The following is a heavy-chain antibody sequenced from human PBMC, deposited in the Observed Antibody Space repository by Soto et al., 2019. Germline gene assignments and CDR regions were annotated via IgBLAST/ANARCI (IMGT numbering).Heavy chain of an antibody. D-gene: IGHD7-27*01. CDR1: GHSISNSGYY. CDR3: ARHAPRVSLGW. Sequence: QLQLQESAPGLVKPSETLSLTCTVSGHSISNSGYYWGWIRQAPGKGLEWIGIISYSGTTYYNPSLTSRVTMSVDTSKNHFSLNLSSGTAVDPAVYYCARHAPRVSLGWWGRGTLVPVSS. CDR2: ISYSGTT. V-gene: IGHV4-39*01. J-gene: IGHJ4*02.